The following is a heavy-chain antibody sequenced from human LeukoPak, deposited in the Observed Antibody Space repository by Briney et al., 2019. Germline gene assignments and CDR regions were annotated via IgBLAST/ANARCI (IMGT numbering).Heavy chain of an antibody. CDR3: ARSLYSSSPPFDY. CDR1: GYTFTGYY. CDR2: INPNSGGT. V-gene: IGHV1-2*02. D-gene: IGHD6-6*01. J-gene: IGHJ4*02. Sequence: ASVKVSCKASGYTFTGYYMHWVRQAPGQGLEWMGWINPNSGGTNYAQKFQGRVTMTRDTSISTAYMELSRLRSDDTAVYYCARSLYSSSPPFDYWGQGTLVTVSS.